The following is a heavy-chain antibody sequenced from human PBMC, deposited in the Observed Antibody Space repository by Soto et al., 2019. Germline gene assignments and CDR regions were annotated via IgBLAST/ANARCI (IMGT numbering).Heavy chain of an antibody. V-gene: IGHV1-2*02. CDR3: ARERYQLISDGMEV. Sequence: GSVKVSCKASGYTFTGYYVHWVREAPGQGLEWMGWINPETGGTSYAQKFQGRVTLYRDTSINTAYLELSRLRFDDAAVYFCARERYQLISDGMEVWGEGTTVNISS. CDR1: GYTFTGYY. J-gene: IGHJ6*04. CDR2: INPETGGT. D-gene: IGHD2-2*01.